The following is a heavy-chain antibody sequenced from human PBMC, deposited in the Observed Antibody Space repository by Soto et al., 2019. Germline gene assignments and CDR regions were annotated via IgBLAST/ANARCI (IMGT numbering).Heavy chain of an antibody. J-gene: IGHJ6*02. D-gene: IGHD3-9*01. CDR2: MIVSSGNT. V-gene: IGHV1-58*02. CDR3: YYDILTGPGYYGMDV. CDR1: GFTFINSA. Sequence: GASVKVSCKASGFTFINSAIQWVRQARGQRLEWMGWMIVSSGNTSYAQKFQGRVTMTRDTSISTAYMELSSLTSEDTAVYYCYYDILTGPGYYGMDVWGQGTTVTVSS.